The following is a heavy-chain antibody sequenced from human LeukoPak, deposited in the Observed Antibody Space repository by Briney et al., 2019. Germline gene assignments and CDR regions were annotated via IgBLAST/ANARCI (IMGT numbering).Heavy chain of an antibody. Sequence: GESLKIPCQGSGYNFTNYWIGWVRQLPGKGLEWMGIIYPGDSNSRYSSSFQGQVTISADKSITTAYLQWSSLKASDTGIYYCARLSATYGDYWGQGTLVTVSS. V-gene: IGHV5-51*01. CDR1: GYNFTNYW. J-gene: IGHJ4*02. D-gene: IGHD4-17*01. CDR2: IYPGDSNS. CDR3: ARLSATYGDY.